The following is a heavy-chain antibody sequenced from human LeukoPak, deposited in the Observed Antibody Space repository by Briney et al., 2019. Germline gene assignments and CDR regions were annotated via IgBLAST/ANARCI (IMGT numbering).Heavy chain of an antibody. CDR2: TRYDGSEK. V-gene: IGHV3-30*02. J-gene: IGHJ4*02. Sequence: PGGSLRLSCVAFGFTFGNYGMHWVRQAPGKGLEWVAFTRYDGSEKYYADSVKGRFIISRDNSKNTLYLQMKSLRVEDTAVYFCSGSYSYWGQGTLVTVSS. CDR3: SGSYSY. CDR1: GFTFGNYG. D-gene: IGHD1-26*01.